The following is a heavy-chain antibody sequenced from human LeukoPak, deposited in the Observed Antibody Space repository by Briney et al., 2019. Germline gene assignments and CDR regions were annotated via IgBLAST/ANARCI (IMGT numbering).Heavy chain of an antibody. Sequence: ASVKVSCKASGYTFTGYYMHWVRQAPGQGLEWMGWINPNSGGTNYAQKFQGWVTMTRDTSISTAYMELSRRKSDDTTVNYCSRYRYCSSTSCPSSSFDYWGQGTVVTVSS. CDR1: GYTFTGYY. CDR3: SRYRYCSSTSCPSSSFDY. V-gene: IGHV1-2*04. D-gene: IGHD2-2*01. CDR2: INPNSGGT. J-gene: IGHJ4*02.